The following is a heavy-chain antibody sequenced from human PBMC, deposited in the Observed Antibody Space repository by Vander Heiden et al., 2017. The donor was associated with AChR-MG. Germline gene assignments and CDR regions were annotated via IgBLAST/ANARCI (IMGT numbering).Heavy chain of an antibody. D-gene: IGHD3-10*01. Sequence: QVQLVESGGGVVQPGRSLRLSCAASGLTFSSYAMHWVRQAPGKGLEWVAVISYDGSNKYYADSVKGRFTISRDNSKNTLYLQMNSLRAEDTAVYYCARDRDASGYFDYWGQGTLVTVSS. V-gene: IGHV3-30-3*01. CDR1: GLTFSSYA. J-gene: IGHJ4*02. CDR3: ARDRDASGYFDY. CDR2: ISYDGSNK.